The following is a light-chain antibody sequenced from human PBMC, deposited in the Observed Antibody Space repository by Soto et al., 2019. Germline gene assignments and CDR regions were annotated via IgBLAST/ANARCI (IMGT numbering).Light chain of an antibody. J-gene: IGLJ7*01. V-gene: IGLV1-47*01. Sequence: QSVLTQPASASGTPGQRVTISCSGTSSDIGSNNVYWYQQLPATAPKLLIYRNNQRPSGDPDRGSSSKSGTSASLAIRGLRSEDEADYYCEAGDDSLSVVFGGGTQLTVL. CDR3: EAGDDSLSVV. CDR1: SSDIGSNN. CDR2: RNN.